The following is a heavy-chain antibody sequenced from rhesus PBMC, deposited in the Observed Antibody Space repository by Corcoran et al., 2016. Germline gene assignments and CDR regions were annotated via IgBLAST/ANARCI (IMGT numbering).Heavy chain of an antibody. J-gene: IGHJ4*01. CDR1: GFSFSDYY. Sequence: EVQLVESGGGLAKPGGSLRLSCAASGFSFSDYYMFWVRQAPGTGLEWVSGISYTGGSTYYADSVKGRFTISRENAKNTLYLQMDSLRAEDTAVYYCARDLSGIAAAGLDYWGQGVLVTVSS. D-gene: IGHD6S26*01. CDR2: ISYTGGST. CDR3: ARDLSGIAAAGLDY. V-gene: IGHV3S18*01.